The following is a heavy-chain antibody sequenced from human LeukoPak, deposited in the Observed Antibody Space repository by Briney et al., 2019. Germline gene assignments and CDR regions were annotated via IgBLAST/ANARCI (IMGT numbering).Heavy chain of an antibody. CDR3: ARGSGNYCLLAY. Sequence: PSQTLSLTCAVSGGSISSGGYSWSWIRQPPGKGLEWIGYIYHSGSTYYNPSLKSRVTISVDRSKNQFSLKLSSVTAADTAVYYCARGSGNYCLLAYWGQGTLVTVSS. D-gene: IGHD1-26*01. CDR1: GGSISSGGYS. CDR2: IYHSGST. J-gene: IGHJ4*02. V-gene: IGHV4-30-2*01.